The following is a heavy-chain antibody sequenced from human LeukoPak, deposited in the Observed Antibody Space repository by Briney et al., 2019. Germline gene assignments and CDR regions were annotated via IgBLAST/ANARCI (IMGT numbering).Heavy chain of an antibody. Sequence: GGSLRLSCAASGFTFSSYSTNWVRQAPGKGLEWVSSISSSSSYIYYADSVKGRFTISRDNAKNSLYLQMNSLRAEDTAVYYCARGRIVGATPGYWGQGTLVTVSS. CDR3: ARGRIVGATPGY. V-gene: IGHV3-21*01. D-gene: IGHD1-26*01. CDR2: ISSSSSYI. J-gene: IGHJ4*02. CDR1: GFTFSSYS.